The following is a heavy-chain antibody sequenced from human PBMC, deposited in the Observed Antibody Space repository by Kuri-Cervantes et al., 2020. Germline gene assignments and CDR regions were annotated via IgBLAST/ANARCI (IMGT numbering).Heavy chain of an antibody. D-gene: IGHD5-18*01. Sequence: SLNISCAASGFTFSTYTMHWVRQAPGKVLEWVAVIWYDGSNIYYADSVKGRFTISRDHAKNSLYLQMNSLRAEDTAVYYCAREDTRGMDVWGQGTTVTVSS. V-gene: IGHV3-33*08. CDR2: IWYDGSNI. CDR3: AREDTRGMDV. CDR1: GFTFSTYT. J-gene: IGHJ6*02.